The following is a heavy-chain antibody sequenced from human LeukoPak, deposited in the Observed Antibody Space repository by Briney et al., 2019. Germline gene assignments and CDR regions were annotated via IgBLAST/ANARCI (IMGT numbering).Heavy chain of an antibody. V-gene: IGHV3-7*01. Sequence: GGSLRLSCAASGFTFSSYWMSWVRQAPGKGLEWVANIKQDGSEKYYVDSVKGRFTIPRDNAKNSLYLQMNSLRAEDTAVYYCARVKIVYSSPPALFDYWGQGTLVTVSS. D-gene: IGHD6-19*01. CDR2: IKQDGSEK. J-gene: IGHJ4*02. CDR3: ARVKIVYSSPPALFDY. CDR1: GFTFSSYW.